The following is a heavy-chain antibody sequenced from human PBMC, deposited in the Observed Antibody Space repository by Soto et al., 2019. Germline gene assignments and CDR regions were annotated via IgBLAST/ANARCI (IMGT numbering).Heavy chain of an antibody. Sequence: GGSLRLSCAASGFTFSGHSMNWVRQAPGKGLEWVSHFHNSNGIHYADSVKGRFTISRDNAKNSLYLQMNSLRAEDTAVYYCAKILGSCSGGSCSTYDDWGQGTQVTVSS. CDR1: GFTFSGHS. CDR3: AKILGSCSGGSCSTYDD. CDR2: FHNSNGI. D-gene: IGHD2-15*01. V-gene: IGHV3-48*01. J-gene: IGHJ4*02.